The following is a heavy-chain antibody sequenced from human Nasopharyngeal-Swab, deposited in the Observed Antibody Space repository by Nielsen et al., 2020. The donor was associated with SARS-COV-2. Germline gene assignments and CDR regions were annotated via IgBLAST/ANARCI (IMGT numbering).Heavy chain of an antibody. CDR2: IGTAGDT. J-gene: IGHJ4*02. V-gene: IGHV3-13*01. D-gene: IGHD6-13*01. Sequence: GGSLRLSCAASGFTFSSYDMHWVRQATGKGLEWVSAIGTAGDTHYPGSVKGRFTISRENAKNSLYLQMNSLRAGDTAVYYCARDQRVSAAGTRHLFDYWGQGTLVTVSS. CDR3: ARDQRVSAAGTRHLFDY. CDR1: GFTFSSYD.